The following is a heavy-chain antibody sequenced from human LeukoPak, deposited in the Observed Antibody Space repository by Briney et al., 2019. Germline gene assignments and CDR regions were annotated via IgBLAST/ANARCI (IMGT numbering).Heavy chain of an antibody. V-gene: IGHV1-69*05. CDR1: GGTFSSYA. CDR2: IIPIFGTA. J-gene: IGHJ4*02. CDR3: ARDSVQWLVRYFDY. Sequence: SVKVSCKASGGTFSSYAISWVRQAPGQGLEWMGGIIPIFGTANYAQKFQGRVTITTDESTSTVYMELSSLRSEDTAVYYCARDSVQWLVRYFDYWGQGTLVTVSS. D-gene: IGHD6-19*01.